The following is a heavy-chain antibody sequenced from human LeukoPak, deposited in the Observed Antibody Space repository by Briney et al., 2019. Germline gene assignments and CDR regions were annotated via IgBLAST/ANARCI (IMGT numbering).Heavy chain of an antibody. Sequence: GGSLRLSCVVSGFTLSSRWMMWVRQAPGKGLEWMTNINRDGSEKNYVDSVRGRFTISRDNSKSTLSLQMNSLRAEDTAVYYCARQDCSSGSCYNDYWGQGTLVTVSS. J-gene: IGHJ4*02. D-gene: IGHD2-2*02. CDR1: GFTLSSRW. CDR3: ARQDCSSGSCYNDY. V-gene: IGHV3-7*01. CDR2: INRDGSEK.